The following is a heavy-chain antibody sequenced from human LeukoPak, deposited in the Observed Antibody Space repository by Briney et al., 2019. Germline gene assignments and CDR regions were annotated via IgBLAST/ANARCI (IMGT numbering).Heavy chain of an antibody. CDR2: TYYRSKWYN. CDR3: ARGWANGLLLYTDAFDI. J-gene: IGHJ3*02. D-gene: IGHD2-8*01. Sequence: SQTLSLTCAISGDSVSSNTATWNWIRQSPSRGLEWQGTTYYRSKWYNNYAVSVKSRITINPDTSKNQFSLQVTSMSPEDTAIYYCARGWANGLLLYTDAFDIWGQGTMVTVSS. CDR1: GDSVSSNTAT. V-gene: IGHV6-1*01.